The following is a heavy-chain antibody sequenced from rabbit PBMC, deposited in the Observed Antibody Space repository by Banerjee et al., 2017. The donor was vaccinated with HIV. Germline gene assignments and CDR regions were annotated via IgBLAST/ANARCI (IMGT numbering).Heavy chain of an antibody. D-gene: IGHD4-1*01. Sequence: SLEESGGGLVKPGASLTLTCKASGFSFNSGYDMVWVRLAPGKGLEWVACAYAGSSANTYSATWAKGRFTISKTSSTTVTLQMTSLTAADTATYFCARDLDDVIGWNFGWWGPGTLVTVS. J-gene: IGHJ6*01. V-gene: IGHV1S40*01. CDR1: GFSFNSGYD. CDR2: AYAGSSANT. CDR3: ARDLDDVIGWNFGW.